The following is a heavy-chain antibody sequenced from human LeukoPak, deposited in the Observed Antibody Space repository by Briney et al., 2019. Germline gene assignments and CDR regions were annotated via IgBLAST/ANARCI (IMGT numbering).Heavy chain of an antibody. V-gene: IGHV4-4*07. CDR2: IYTSGST. D-gene: IGHD3-10*01. CDR1: GGAISSYY. Sequence: SETLSLTCTVAGGAISSYYWSWIRQPAGKGLEWIGRIYTSGSTNYNPSLKSRVTISVDKSKNQFSLKLSSVTAADTAVYYCARNFAGDAFDIWGQGTMVTVSS. J-gene: IGHJ3*02. CDR3: ARNFAGDAFDI.